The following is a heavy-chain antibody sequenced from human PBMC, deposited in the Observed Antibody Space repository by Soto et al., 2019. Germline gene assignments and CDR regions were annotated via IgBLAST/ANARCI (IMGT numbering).Heavy chain of an antibody. D-gene: IGHD2-2*01. J-gene: IGHJ6*02. CDR3: ARVKSVVVPAARDYYYYGMDV. V-gene: IGHV1-69*01. Sequence: QVQLVQSGAEVKKPGSSVKVSCKASGGTFSSYVISWVRQAPGQGLEWMGGIIPIFGTANYAQKFQGRVTITADESTSTAYMELSSLRSEDTAVYYCARVKSVVVPAARDYYYYGMDVWGQGTTVTVSS. CDR2: IIPIFGTA. CDR1: GGTFSSYV.